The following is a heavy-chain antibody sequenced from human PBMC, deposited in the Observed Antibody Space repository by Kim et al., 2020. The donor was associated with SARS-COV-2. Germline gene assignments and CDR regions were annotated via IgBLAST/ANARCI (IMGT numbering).Heavy chain of an antibody. Sequence: GSLRLSCAASGFTFSSYGMHWVRQAPGKGLEWVAVISYDGSNKYYVDSVKGRFTISRDNSKNTLYLQMNSLRAEDTAVYYCAKALYSSGWYGTFDYWGQGTLVTVSS. CDR2: ISYDGSNK. J-gene: IGHJ4*02. V-gene: IGHV3-30*18. CDR1: GFTFSSYG. D-gene: IGHD6-19*01. CDR3: AKALYSSGWYGTFDY.